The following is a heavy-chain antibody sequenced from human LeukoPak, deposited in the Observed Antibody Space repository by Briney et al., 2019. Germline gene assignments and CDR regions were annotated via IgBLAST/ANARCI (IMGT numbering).Heavy chain of an antibody. CDR2: IYYTGGT. Sequence: SETLSLTCTVSGGSVSSGSYYWSWIRQPPGKGLEWMGYIYYTGGTNYNPSLKSRATISLDTSKNQFSLKLNSVTAADTAVYYCARDWTGGDYGLDYWGQGTLVTVSS. V-gene: IGHV4-61*01. CDR3: ARDWTGGDYGLDY. CDR1: GGSVSSGSYY. D-gene: IGHD4-17*01. J-gene: IGHJ4*02.